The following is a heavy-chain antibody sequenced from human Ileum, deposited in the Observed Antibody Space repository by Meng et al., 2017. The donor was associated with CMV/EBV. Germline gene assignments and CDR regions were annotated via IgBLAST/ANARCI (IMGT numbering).Heavy chain of an antibody. D-gene: IGHD3-16*01. CDR3: ARQGDPNSVWFPLDS. CDR1: GFTLRTYW. J-gene: IGHJ4*02. Sequence: GESLKIPCAASGFTLRTYWMQWVRQVPGKGLILVARMNSDGSSTLYADSVKGRFTISRDYAKNTLYLQMNDLRDEDTAVYFCARQGDPNSVWFPLDSWGPGTLVTVSS. CDR2: MNSDGSST. V-gene: IGHV3-74*01.